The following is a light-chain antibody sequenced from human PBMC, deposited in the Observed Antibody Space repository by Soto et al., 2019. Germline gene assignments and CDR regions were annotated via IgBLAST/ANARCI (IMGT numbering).Light chain of an antibody. CDR2: EGN. V-gene: IGLV2-23*01. Sequence: QSALTQPASVSEYPGQSITISCTGTSSDVGTYNLVTWYQQHPGKAPKLIIYEGNKRPSGVSNRFSASKSGNTASLTISGLLAEDEADYYCCSYAPSRTLLFGGGTQLTVL. CDR3: CSYAPSRTLL. J-gene: IGLJ2*01. CDR1: SSDVGTYNL.